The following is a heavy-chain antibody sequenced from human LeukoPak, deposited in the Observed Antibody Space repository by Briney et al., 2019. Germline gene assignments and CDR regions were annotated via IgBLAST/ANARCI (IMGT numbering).Heavy chain of an antibody. CDR2: ISYDGSNK. J-gene: IGHJ4*02. D-gene: IGHD3-22*01. Sequence: PGRSLRLSCVASGFTFSSYGMHWVRQAPGKGLEWVAVISYDGSNKYYADSVKGRFTISRDNSKNTLYLQMNSLRAEDTAVYYCAKDFKDSSAYYPGYWGQGTLVTVSS. V-gene: IGHV3-30*18. CDR1: GFTFSSYG. CDR3: AKDFKDSSAYYPGY.